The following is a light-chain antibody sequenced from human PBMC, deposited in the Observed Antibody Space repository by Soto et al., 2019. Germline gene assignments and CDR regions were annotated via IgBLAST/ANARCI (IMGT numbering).Light chain of an antibody. CDR2: YDS. CDR1: NIGSKS. J-gene: IGLJ2*01. V-gene: IGLV3-21*04. CDR3: QVWDTSSDYVI. Sequence: SSELTQPPSVSVAPGKTARITCGGNNIGSKSVHWYQQKPGQAPVVVINYDSDRPSGIPERFSGSNSGNTATLTISRVEAGDEADYYCQVWDTSSDYVIFGGGTKLTVL.